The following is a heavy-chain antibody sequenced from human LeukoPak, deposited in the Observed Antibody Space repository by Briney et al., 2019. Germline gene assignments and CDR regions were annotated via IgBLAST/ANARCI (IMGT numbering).Heavy chain of an antibody. V-gene: IGHV4-34*01. CDR2: INHSGST. CDR1: GGSFSGYY. CDR3: ARGSPYCSSTSCYFNRFDP. J-gene: IGHJ5*02. D-gene: IGHD2-2*01. Sequence: PSETLSLTCAVYGGSFSGYYWSWIRQPPGKGLEWIGEINHSGSTNYNPSLKSRVTISVDTSKNQFSLKLSSVTAADTAVYYCARGSPYCSSTSCYFNRFDPWGQGTLVTVSS.